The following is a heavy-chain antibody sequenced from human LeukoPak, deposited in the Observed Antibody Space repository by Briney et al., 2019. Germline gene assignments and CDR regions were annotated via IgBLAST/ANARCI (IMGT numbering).Heavy chain of an antibody. Sequence: SETLSLTCTVSGGSISRDYWSWIRQPPGKGLEWIGYIYYSGSTNYNPSLKSRVTISVDTSKNQFSLKLSSVTAADTAVYYCARGVVIAPQTFDYWGQGTLVTVSS. CDR1: GGSISRDY. V-gene: IGHV4-59*01. CDR2: IYYSGST. CDR3: ARGVVIAPQTFDY. D-gene: IGHD2-21*01. J-gene: IGHJ4*02.